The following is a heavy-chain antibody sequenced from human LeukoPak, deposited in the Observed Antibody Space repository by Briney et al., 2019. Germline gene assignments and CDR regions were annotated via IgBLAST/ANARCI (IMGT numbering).Heavy chain of an antibody. J-gene: IGHJ4*02. Sequence: SETLSITCTVSGGSLSSDYSTWIRQPPGKRLQWIGYIYYSGSTNYNPSLKSRVTISVDTSKNQFSLKLSSVTAADTAVYYCARLGNRDGYNYFLVYWGQGILVTVSS. D-gene: IGHD5-24*01. CDR1: GGSLSSDY. CDR3: ARLGNRDGYNYFLVY. V-gene: IGHV4-59*08. CDR2: IYYSGST.